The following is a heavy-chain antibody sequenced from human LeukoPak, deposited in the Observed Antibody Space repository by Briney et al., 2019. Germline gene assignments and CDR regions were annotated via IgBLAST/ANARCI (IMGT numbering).Heavy chain of an antibody. D-gene: IGHD5-18*01. J-gene: IGHJ5*02. CDR2: IIPIFGTA. CDR1: GGTFSSYA. V-gene: IGHV1-69*06. Sequence: SVKVSCKASGGTFSSYAISWVRQAPGQGLEWMGGIIPIFGTANYAQKFQGRVTITADKSTGTAYMELSSLRSEDTAVYYCARVDTAMVKEPWGQGTLVTVSS. CDR3: ARVDTAMVKEP.